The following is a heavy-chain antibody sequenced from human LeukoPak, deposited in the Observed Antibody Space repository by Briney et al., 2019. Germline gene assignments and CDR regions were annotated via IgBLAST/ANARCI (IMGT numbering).Heavy chain of an antibody. J-gene: IGHJ5*02. V-gene: IGHV1-2*06. Sequence: GASVKVSCKASGYTFTSYGISWVRQAPGQGPEWMGRINPNSGGTNSAQKFQGRVTMTRDTSISTAYMELSRLTSDDTAVYYCARGELVGLGATSAGWFDPWGQGTLVTVSS. CDR3: ARGELVGLGATSAGWFDP. CDR2: INPNSGGT. CDR1: GYTFTSYG. D-gene: IGHD1-26*01.